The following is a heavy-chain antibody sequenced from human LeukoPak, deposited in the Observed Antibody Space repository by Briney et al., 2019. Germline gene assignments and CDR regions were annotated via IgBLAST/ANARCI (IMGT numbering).Heavy chain of an antibody. CDR3: ARIMVRGVIFVYNWFDP. CDR1: GGSFSGYY. Sequence: PSGTLCLSCAVYGGSFSGYYWSCIRQPPGRGLEWFGDINHSGSTNYTPSLESRVTISVDTSKNQFSLKLSSVIAADTAVYYWARIMVRGVIFVYNWFDPWGQGTLVTVSS. D-gene: IGHD3-10*01. CDR2: INHSGST. J-gene: IGHJ5*02. V-gene: IGHV4-34*01.